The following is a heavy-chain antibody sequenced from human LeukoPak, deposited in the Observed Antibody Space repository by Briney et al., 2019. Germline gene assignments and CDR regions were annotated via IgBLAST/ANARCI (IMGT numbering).Heavy chain of an antibody. V-gene: IGHV4-38-2*02. D-gene: IGHD3-3*01. CDR2: IYHSGST. CDR3: ARGGTINDFWSGYYPYYFDY. Sequence: PSETLSLTCTVSGYSISSGYYWGWIRQPPGKGLEWIGSIYHSGSTYYNPSLKSRVTISVDTSKNQFSLKLSSVTAADTAVYYCARGGTINDFWSGYYPYYFDYWGQGTLVTVSS. J-gene: IGHJ4*02. CDR1: GYSISSGYY.